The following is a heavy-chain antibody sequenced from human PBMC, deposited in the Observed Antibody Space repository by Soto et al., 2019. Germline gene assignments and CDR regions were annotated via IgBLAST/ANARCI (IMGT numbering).Heavy chain of an antibody. CDR2: INHSGST. CDR1: GGSFSGYY. CDR3: GRGRGGGDFDY. V-gene: IGHV4-34*01. J-gene: IGHJ4*02. Sequence: QVQLQQWGAGLLKPSETLSLTCAVYGGSFSGYYWSWIRQPPGKGVEWFGEINHSGSTNHNPSLKDRGTISVDPSQNQFSLKLISVTAADTGVCYCGRGRGGGDFDYWGQGTLVTVSS. D-gene: IGHD3-10*01.